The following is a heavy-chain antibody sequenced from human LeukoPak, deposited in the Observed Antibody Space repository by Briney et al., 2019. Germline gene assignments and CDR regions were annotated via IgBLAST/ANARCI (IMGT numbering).Heavy chain of an antibody. D-gene: IGHD1-26*01. CDR2: IYYSGST. CDR3: ARQKELVGATIDY. Sequence: SETPSLTCTVSGGSISSSSYYWGWIRQPPGKGLEWIGSIYYSGSTYYNPSLKSRVTISVDSSKNQFSLKLSSVTAADTAVYYCARQKELVGATIDYWGQGTLVTVSS. V-gene: IGHV4-39*01. CDR1: GGSISSSSYY. J-gene: IGHJ4*02.